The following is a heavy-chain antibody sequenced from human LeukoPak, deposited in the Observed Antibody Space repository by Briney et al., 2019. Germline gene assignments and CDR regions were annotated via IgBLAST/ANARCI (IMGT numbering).Heavy chain of an antibody. J-gene: IGHJ3*02. V-gene: IGHV5-51*01. CDR2: IYPGDSDT. Sequence: GESLKISCQGSGYSFTSYWIGWVRQVPGKGLEWMGIIYPGDSDTIYSPSFQGQVPISADKSISTAYLQWSSLKASDTAMYYCARHNIMVRGVVDAFDIWGQGTMVTVSS. D-gene: IGHD3-10*01. CDR3: ARHNIMVRGVVDAFDI. CDR1: GYSFTSYW.